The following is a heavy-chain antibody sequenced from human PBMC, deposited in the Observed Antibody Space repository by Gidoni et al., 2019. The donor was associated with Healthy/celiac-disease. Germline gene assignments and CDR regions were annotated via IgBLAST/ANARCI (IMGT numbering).Heavy chain of an antibody. J-gene: IGHJ4*02. Sequence: QVQLVESGGGVVQPGRSLRLSCAASGFTFSSYGMHWVRQAPGKGLEWVAVISYDGSNKYYADSVKGRFTISRDNSKNTLYLQMNSLRAEDTAVYYCAKDIAVAGTDYFDYWGQGTLVTVSS. D-gene: IGHD6-19*01. V-gene: IGHV3-30*18. CDR2: ISYDGSNK. CDR3: AKDIAVAGTDYFDY. CDR1: GFTFSSYG.